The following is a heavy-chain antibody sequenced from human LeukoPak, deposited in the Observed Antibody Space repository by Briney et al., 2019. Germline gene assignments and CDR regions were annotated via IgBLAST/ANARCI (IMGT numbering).Heavy chain of an antibody. D-gene: IGHD1-26*01. V-gene: IGHV1-18*01. Sequence: ASVKVSCKASGYTFTSYGISWVRQAPGQGLEWMGLISAYNGNTNYAQKLQGRVTMTTDTSTSTAYMELRSLRSDDTAVYYCARVRGKYSGSYRDAFDIWGQGTMVTVSS. CDR1: GYTFTSYG. CDR3: ARVRGKYSGSYRDAFDI. CDR2: ISAYNGNT. J-gene: IGHJ3*02.